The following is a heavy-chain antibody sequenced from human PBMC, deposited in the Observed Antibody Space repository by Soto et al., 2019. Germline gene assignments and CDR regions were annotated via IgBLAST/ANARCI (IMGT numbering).Heavy chain of an antibody. CDR1: GDSITSYY. V-gene: IGHV4-59*13. D-gene: IGHD3-10*01. J-gene: IGHJ5*02. Sequence: SXTLYLTCTVSGDSITSYYCSWIVQPPGKGLEWVSYISDTGSTIYNPSHDRRDTNSLDTSKNQVSVSLNYVSVSHTDVYDCASVGELRDWFDPWGRGTLVTVSS. CDR3: ASVGELRDWFDP. CDR2: ISDTGST.